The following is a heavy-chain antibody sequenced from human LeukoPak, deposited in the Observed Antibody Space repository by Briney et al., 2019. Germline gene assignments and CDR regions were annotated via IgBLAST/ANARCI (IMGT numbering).Heavy chain of an antibody. V-gene: IGHV4-39*07. CDR3: ARGRRGSYFQDY. Sequence: SETLYLTCTVSGDSISSSNSYWGWIRQPPGKGLEWIGSMWFGATTSYDPSLKSRVTISIDPSKNQFSPKLSSVTAADTALYYCARGRRGSYFQDYWGQGTLVTVSS. CDR2: MWFGATT. D-gene: IGHD1-26*01. J-gene: IGHJ4*02. CDR1: GDSISSSNSY.